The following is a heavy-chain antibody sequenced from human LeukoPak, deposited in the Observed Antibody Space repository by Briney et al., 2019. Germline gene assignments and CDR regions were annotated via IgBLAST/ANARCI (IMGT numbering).Heavy chain of an antibody. CDR1: GGSIKSFY. CDR2: IYHTGST. D-gene: IGHD4-11*01. J-gene: IGHJ3*01. Sequence: SQTLSLTCTVSGGSIKSFYWNWIRQPPGKEPQWVGYIYHTGSTNYNPSLKSRLTISLDRPKNQVSLKLTSVTAADTAIYYCARVGGVTTVNNAAFDVWGQGTMVTVS. CDR3: ARVGGVTTVNNAAFDV. V-gene: IGHV4-59*01.